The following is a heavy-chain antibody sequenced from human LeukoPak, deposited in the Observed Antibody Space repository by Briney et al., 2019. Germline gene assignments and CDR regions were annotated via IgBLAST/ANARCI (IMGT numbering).Heavy chain of an antibody. CDR3: AKNVNYDILTGRIDY. CDR2: ISGSGGST. V-gene: IGHV3-23*01. Sequence: GGSLRLSCAASGFTFSSYAMSWVRQAPRKGLEWVSAISGSGGSTYYADSVKGRFTISRDNSKNTLYLQMNSLRAEDTAVYYCAKNVNYDILTGRIDYWGQGTLVTVSS. J-gene: IGHJ4*02. CDR1: GFTFSSYA. D-gene: IGHD3-9*01.